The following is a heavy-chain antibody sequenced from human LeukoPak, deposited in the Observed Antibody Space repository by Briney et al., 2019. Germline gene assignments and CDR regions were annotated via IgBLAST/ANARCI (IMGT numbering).Heavy chain of an antibody. J-gene: IGHJ2*01. CDR1: GDSISTSRYA. CDR3: AXVAXTGEGGRGYFNL. D-gene: IGHD3-16*01. V-gene: IGHV4-39*02. CDR2: IYNSGST. Sequence: SETLSLTCTVSGDSISTSRYAWGWIRQSPGKGLEWIGTIYNSGSTNLNPSLKTRVTMSVYASKNHFSLNLNSVTAADTALYFXAXVAXTGEGGRGYFNLWGRGNLVSVSS.